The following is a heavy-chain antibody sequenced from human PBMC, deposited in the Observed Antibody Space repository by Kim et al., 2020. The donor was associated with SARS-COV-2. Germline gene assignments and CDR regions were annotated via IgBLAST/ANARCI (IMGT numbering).Heavy chain of an antibody. J-gene: IGHJ6*02. CDR1: GFNFNNYA. D-gene: IGHD3-10*01. Sequence: GGSLRLSCVGSGFNFNNYAFNWVRQAPGKGLQWVAHISGSGGSKYYADSVWGRFSISRDNSRDTVSLEMTNLRAEDTAVYYCAKDKGSFTMIRGGVTTTNINYYNLGVWGQGTTVTVSS. CDR2: ISGSGGSK. CDR3: AKDKGSFTMIRGGVTTTNINYYNLGV. V-gene: IGHV3-23*01.